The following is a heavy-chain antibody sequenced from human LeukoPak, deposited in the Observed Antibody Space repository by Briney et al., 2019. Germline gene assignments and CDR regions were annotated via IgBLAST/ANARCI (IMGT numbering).Heavy chain of an antibody. D-gene: IGHD3-10*01. CDR1: GFTFSTYA. V-gene: IGHV3-23*01. J-gene: IGHJ4*02. Sequence: GGSLRLSCAASGFTFSTYAMSWVRQAPGKGLEWVSAIGGSGGSTYYADSVKGRFSISRDDSKNTLYLQMNSLRAEDTAVYYCAKFARTLVRGALVNWGQGTLVTVSS. CDR2: IGGSGGST. CDR3: AKFARTLVRGALVN.